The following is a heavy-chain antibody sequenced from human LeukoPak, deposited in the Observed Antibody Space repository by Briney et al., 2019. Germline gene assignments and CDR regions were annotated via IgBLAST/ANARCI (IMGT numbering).Heavy chain of an antibody. CDR1: GLTFSSYW. D-gene: IGHD2-8*01. Sequence: PGGSLRLSCAASGLTFSSYWMSWVRQAPGKGLEWVANIKQDGSEKYYVDSVKGRFTISRDNAKNSLYLQMNSLRAEDTAVYYCASYNLYCTNGVCSNWFDPWGQGTLVTVSS. CDR3: ASYNLYCTNGVCSNWFDP. J-gene: IGHJ5*02. CDR2: IKQDGSEK. V-gene: IGHV3-7*01.